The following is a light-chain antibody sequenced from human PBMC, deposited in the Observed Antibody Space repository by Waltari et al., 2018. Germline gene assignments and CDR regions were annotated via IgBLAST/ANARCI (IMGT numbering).Light chain of an antibody. Sequence: DIQMTQSPSTLSASVGDSVTITCRASQSIVTWLAWYHQKPGKAPKLLIYMASRLEGGVPSRFSASGSGTEFTLTISSLQPDDFATYYCQQYKSSSYTFGQGTKLEI. CDR2: MAS. CDR3: QQYKSSSYT. CDR1: QSIVTW. V-gene: IGKV1-5*03. J-gene: IGKJ2*01.